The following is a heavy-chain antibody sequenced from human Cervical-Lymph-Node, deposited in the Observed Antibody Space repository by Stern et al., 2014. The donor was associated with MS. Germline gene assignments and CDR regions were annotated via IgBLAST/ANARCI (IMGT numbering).Heavy chain of an antibody. CDR3: ARDSDDSGYNY. D-gene: IGHD3-22*01. CDR1: GFIVSSNY. Sequence: EVQLVESGGGVVQPGGSLRLSCAASGFIVSSNYMTWVLQAPGKGLEWVSVIYRDGSTYYTDSVKGRFTISRHNSKNTVYLQMNSLRAEDTAVYFCARDSDDSGYNYWGQGTLVTVSS. V-gene: IGHV3-53*04. CDR2: IYRDGST. J-gene: IGHJ4*02.